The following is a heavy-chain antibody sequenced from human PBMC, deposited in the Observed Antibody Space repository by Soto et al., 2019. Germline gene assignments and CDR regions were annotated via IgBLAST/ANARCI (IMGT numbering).Heavy chain of an antibody. CDR1: GFTFSSYA. J-gene: IGHJ4*02. V-gene: IGHV3-64D*06. D-gene: IGHD5-18*01. CDR2: ISSNGGST. CDR3: VKVSGYSYGPGDY. Sequence: GVSLRLSCSASGFTFSSYAMHWVRQAPGKGLEYVSAISSNGGSTYYADSVKGRFTISRDNSKNTLYLQMSSLRAEDTAVYYCVKVSGYSYGPGDYWGQGTLVTVSS.